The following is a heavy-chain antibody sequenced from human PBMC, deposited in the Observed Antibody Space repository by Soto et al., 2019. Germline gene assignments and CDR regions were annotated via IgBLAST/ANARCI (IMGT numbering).Heavy chain of an antibody. D-gene: IGHD2-15*01. V-gene: IGHV3-15*01. CDR1: GFTFSNAW. Sequence: EVPLVESGGGLVKPGGSLRLSCAASGFTFSNAWMSWVRQAPGKGLEWVGRIKSKTDGGTTDYAAPVKGRFTISRDDSKNTLYLQMNSPKIEDTAVYGCISLLPILDGAPGYDFYYWGQGTLVTVSS. J-gene: IGHJ4*02. CDR3: ISLLPILDGAPGYDFYY. CDR2: IKSKTDGGTT.